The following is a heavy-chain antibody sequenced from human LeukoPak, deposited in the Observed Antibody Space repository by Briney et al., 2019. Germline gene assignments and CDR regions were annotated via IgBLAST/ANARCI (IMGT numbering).Heavy chain of an antibody. D-gene: IGHD2-15*01. Sequence: SETLSLTCTVSGDSMSTYYWNWIRQSAGKGLEWIGRIYTTGGTTYNPSLKNRVTLSVDTSKNHFSLRLSSVTAADTAVYYCARADCSGGYCYFFDYWGQGTLVTVSS. V-gene: IGHV4-4*07. CDR2: IYTTGGT. CDR1: GDSMSTYY. CDR3: ARADCSGGYCYFFDY. J-gene: IGHJ4*02.